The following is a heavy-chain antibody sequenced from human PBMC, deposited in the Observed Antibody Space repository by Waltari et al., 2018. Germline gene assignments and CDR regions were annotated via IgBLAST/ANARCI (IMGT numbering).Heavy chain of an antibody. D-gene: IGHD5-12*01. CDR3: ARAGGRVASYYYYYMDV. J-gene: IGHJ6*03. CDR2: INPSGGST. CDR1: GYTFTGYY. V-gene: IGHV1-46*01. Sequence: QVQLVQSGAEVKKPGASVKVSCKASGYTFTGYYMHWVRQAPGQGLEWMGIINPSGGSTSYAQKVQGRVTMTMDTSTSTVYMELSSLRSEDTAVYYCARAGGRVASYYYYYMDVWGKGTTVTVSS.